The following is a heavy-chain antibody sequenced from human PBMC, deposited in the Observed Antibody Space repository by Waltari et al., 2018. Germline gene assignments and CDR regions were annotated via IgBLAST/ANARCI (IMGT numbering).Heavy chain of an antibody. D-gene: IGHD2-21*01. CDR2: VRSKATSYAT. CDR1: GFTFSGSA. Sequence: EVQLVESGGGLVQPGGSLKRSCAASGFTFSGSAMHWVRQASGTGLGGVGCVRSKATSYATAFAASVKGLFTISRDDSKDTAYLLRNSLKTEDTVVYYCTSSITGDGSICWGQGTLVTVSS. V-gene: IGHV3-73*02. J-gene: IGHJ4*02. CDR3: TSSITGDGSIC.